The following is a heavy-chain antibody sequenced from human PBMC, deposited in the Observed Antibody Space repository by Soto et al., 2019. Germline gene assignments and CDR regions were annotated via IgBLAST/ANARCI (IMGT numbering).Heavy chain of an antibody. V-gene: IGHV1-18*04. CDR2: ISAYNVNT. D-gene: IGHD3-10*01. CDR1: GYTFTSSG. J-gene: IGHJ4*02. CDR3: ARVFGSGTQSAFFFDY. Sequence: QVQLVQSGGEVKKPGASVKVSCKASGYTFTSSGISWVRQAPGQGLEWMGWISAYNVNTNYGQKFQGRVTMTTDTSTSKAYMELRSLRSDDTAVYYCARVFGSGTQSAFFFDYWGQGTLVTVSS.